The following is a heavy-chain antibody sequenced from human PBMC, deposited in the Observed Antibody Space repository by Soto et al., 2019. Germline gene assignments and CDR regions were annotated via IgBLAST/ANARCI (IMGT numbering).Heavy chain of an antibody. V-gene: IGHV3-23*01. D-gene: IGHD6-19*01. J-gene: IGHJ4*02. CDR3: AKADGEQWLLPHLDK. Sequence: EVQLLESGGGVVQPGGSLRLSCVASGFNFKKFAMSWVRQAPGEGLEWVSGISCCGGSTSYADSVKGRFSNARDDSTNTLSLQMNNLRVEDTAQYYCAKADGEQWLLPHLDKWGQGTLVTVS. CDR1: GFNFKKFA. CDR2: ISCCGGST.